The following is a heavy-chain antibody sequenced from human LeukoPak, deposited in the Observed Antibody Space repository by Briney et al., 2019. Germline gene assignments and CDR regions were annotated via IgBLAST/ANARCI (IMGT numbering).Heavy chain of an antibody. CDR2: IYPGDSDT. CDR3: ARLGAHDFWSGYYMVHYGMDV. Sequence: GESLKISRKGSGYSFTSYWIGWVRQMPGKGLEWMGIIYPGDSDTRYSPSFRGQVTISADKSISTAYLQWSSLKASDTAMYYCARLGAHDFWSGYYMVHYGMDVWGQGTTVTVSS. CDR1: GYSFTSYW. V-gene: IGHV5-51*01. D-gene: IGHD3-3*01. J-gene: IGHJ6*02.